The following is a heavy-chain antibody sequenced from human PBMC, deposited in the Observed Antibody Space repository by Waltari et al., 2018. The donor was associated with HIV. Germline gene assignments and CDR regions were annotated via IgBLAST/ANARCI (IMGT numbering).Heavy chain of an antibody. CDR3: ATYSSWYPAPYYYTGGMDV. D-gene: IGHD6-13*01. J-gene: IGHJ6*02. CDR2: IYYSGST. V-gene: IGHV4-59*08. Sequence: QVQLQESGPGLVKPSETLSLTCTVSGGSISSYYWSWIRQPPGKGLEWIGYIYYSGSTNYNPSLKSRVTISVDTSKNQFSLKLSSVTAADTAVYYCATYSSWYPAPYYYTGGMDVWGQGTTVTVSS. CDR1: GGSISSYY.